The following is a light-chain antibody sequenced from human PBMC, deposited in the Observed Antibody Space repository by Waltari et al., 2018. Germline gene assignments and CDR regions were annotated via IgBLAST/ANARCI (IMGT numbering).Light chain of an antibody. CDR3: QQYGSTVTRT. CDR2: GAS. V-gene: IGKV3-20*01. Sequence: EIVLTQSPGTLSLSPGERATLSCRASQNVRSGYLAWYQQKRCQAPRLLIYGASSRASGIPDRFSGSGSGTDFTLTISRLEPEDSAVYYCQQYGSTVTRTFGQGTKVEIK. J-gene: IGKJ1*01. CDR1: QNVRSGY.